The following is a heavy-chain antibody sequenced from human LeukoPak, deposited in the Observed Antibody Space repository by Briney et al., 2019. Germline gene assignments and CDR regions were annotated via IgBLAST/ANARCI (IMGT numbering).Heavy chain of an antibody. D-gene: IGHD3-16*01. CDR2: INHNGNVN. V-gene: IGHV3-7*03. CDR3: ARGGGLDV. CDR1: GFIFSSYW. Sequence: LSGGSLRLSCAAFGFIFSSYWMNWARQAPGKGLEWVASINHNGNVNYYVDSVKGRFTISRDNAKNSLYLQMSNLRAEDTAVYFCARGGGLDVWGQGATVTVSS. J-gene: IGHJ6*02.